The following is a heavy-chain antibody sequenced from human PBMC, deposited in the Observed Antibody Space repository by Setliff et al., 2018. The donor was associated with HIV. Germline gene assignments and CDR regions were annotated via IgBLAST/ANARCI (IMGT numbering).Heavy chain of an antibody. Sequence: GASVKVSCKISGYTLTAYGLNWVRQAPGQGPEWMGWSTSYNNQAEYAPKFQGRVTMTIDTSTSTAYMELRNLKYDDTAVYYCARGGDPPYYFLGMDVWGQGTTVTVSS. J-gene: IGHJ6*02. CDR2: STSYNNQA. V-gene: IGHV1-18*01. CDR3: ARGGDPPYYFLGMDV. D-gene: IGHD3-10*01. CDR1: GYTLTAYG.